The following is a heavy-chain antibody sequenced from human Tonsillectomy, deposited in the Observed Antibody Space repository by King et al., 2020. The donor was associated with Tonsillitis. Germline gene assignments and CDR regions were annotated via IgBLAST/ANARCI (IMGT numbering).Heavy chain of an antibody. CDR2: ITWDGGTT. Sequence: DVQLVESGGVVVQPGGSLRLSCAASGFTFDDYAMHWVRQAPGKGLEWVSLITWDGGTTYYADSVKGRFTMSRDNSKNSLYLQMNRLRAEDTALYYCAKSRASPVVVVAATLWDFDSWGQGTLVTVSS. CDR1: GFTFDDYA. V-gene: IGHV3-43D*03. D-gene: IGHD2-15*01. CDR3: AKSRASPVVVVAATLWDFDS. J-gene: IGHJ4*02.